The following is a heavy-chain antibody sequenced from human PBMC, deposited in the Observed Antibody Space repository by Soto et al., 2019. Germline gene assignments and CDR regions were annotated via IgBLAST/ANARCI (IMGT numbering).Heavy chain of an antibody. D-gene: IGHD5-18*01. V-gene: IGHV3-30-3*01. CDR1: RFTFSSYG. J-gene: IGHJ4*02. CDR2: ISYDGSNK. CDR3: ARGERWFQGHTTMVLESYFDY. Sequence: ESGGGVVQPERSLRLSCAASRFTFSSYGMHWVRQAPGKGLEWVAVISYDGSNKYYADSVKGRFTISRDNSKNTLYLQMYSLRPEDTAVYYCARGERWFQGHTTMVLESYFDYWGQGTLVTVSS.